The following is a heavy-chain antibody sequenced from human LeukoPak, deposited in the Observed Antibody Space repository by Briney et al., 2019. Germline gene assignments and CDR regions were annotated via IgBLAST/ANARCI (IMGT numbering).Heavy chain of an antibody. CDR2: IIPNLGTT. V-gene: IGHV1-69*04. CDR3: ATTNDGGGYQWGDFFDF. CDR1: GGTSNSHA. J-gene: IGHJ4*02. Sequence: SVKVSCKASGGTSNSHATSWVRQAPGQGLEWMGRIIPNLGTTNRAQNFQDRVTLTADKSTNTAYMELTSLTSDDTAVYYCATTNDGGGYQWGDFFDFWGQGTLVTVSS. D-gene: IGHD3-22*01.